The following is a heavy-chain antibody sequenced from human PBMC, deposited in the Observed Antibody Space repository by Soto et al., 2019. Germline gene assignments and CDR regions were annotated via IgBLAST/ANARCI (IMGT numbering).Heavy chain of an antibody. CDR1: GYPISTGFN. V-gene: IGHV4-38-2*01. J-gene: IGHJ4*02. CDR2: IYHSGST. Sequence: PSETLSLTCAVSGYPISTGFNWGWIRQPPGKGLEWIGSIYHSGSTYYNLSLKSRVTISADTSKNQISLKLISVTAADTALYYCARAWGTGFYHFDSWGQGTRVTVSS. CDR3: ARAWGTGFYHFDS. D-gene: IGHD6-19*01.